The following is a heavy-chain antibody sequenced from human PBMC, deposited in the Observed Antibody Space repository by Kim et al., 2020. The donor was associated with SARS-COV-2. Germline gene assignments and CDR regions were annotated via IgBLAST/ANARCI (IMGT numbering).Heavy chain of an antibody. CDR2: SSGTGATA. V-gene: IGHV3-23*01. D-gene: IGHD5-12*01. CDR3: VRDGYNWIPFDI. Sequence: GGSLRLSCAASGFTLSAYAMSWVRQAPGKGLEWVSFSSGTGATAKYADSVKGRFTISRDKHKNTLYLQMHSLTLDDTALYFCVRDGYNWIPFDIWGQGTMVAVSS. J-gene: IGHJ3*02. CDR1: GFTLSAYA.